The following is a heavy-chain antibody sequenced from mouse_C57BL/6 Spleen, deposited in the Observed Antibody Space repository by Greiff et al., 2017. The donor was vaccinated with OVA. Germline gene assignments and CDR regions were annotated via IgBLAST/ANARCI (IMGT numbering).Heavy chain of an antibody. V-gene: IGHV5-6*01. D-gene: IGHD1-1*01. Sequence: EVQRVESGEGLVKPGGSLKLSCAASGFTFSSYAMSWVRQTPEKRLEWVATISSGGSYTYYPDSVKGRFTISRDNAKNTLYLQMSSLKSEDTAMYYCAREDYYGKNFDYWGQGTTLTVSS. J-gene: IGHJ2*01. CDR1: GFTFSSYA. CDR2: ISSGGSYT. CDR3: AREDYYGKNFDY.